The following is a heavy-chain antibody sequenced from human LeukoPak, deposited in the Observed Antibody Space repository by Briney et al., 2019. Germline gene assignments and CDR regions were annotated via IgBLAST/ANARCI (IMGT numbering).Heavy chain of an antibody. Sequence: PSETLSLTCTVSGGSISSAAYYWSWIRQPAGKGLEWIARIYISGSTNYNPSLKSRVTISVDTSKNQFSLKLSSVTAADTAVYYCARVSRYSSSSFTDLDYWGQGTLVTVSS. V-gene: IGHV4-61*02. CDR1: GGSISSAAYY. J-gene: IGHJ4*02. CDR3: ARVSRYSSSSFTDLDY. D-gene: IGHD6-6*01. CDR2: IYISGST.